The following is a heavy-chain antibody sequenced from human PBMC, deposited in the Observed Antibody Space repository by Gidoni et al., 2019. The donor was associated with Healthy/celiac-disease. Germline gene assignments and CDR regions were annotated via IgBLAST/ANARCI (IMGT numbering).Heavy chain of an antibody. CDR1: GFTFSSYA. Sequence: EVQLLESGGGLVQPGGSLRLSCAASGFTFSSYALSWVRQAPGKGLEWVSAISGSGGSTYYADSGKGRFTISRDNSKNTLYLQMNSLRAEDTAVYYCAKDESDFWSGYYTSALGLGYWGQGTLVTVSX. CDR2: ISGSGGST. D-gene: IGHD3-3*01. CDR3: AKDESDFWSGYYTSALGLGY. J-gene: IGHJ4*02. V-gene: IGHV3-23*01.